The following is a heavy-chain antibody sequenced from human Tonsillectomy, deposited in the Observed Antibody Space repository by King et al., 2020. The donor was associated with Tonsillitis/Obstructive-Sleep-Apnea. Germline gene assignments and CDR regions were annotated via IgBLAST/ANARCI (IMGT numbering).Heavy chain of an antibody. V-gene: IGHV3-74*01. Sequence: VQLVESGGGLVQPGGSLRLSCAASGFTFSSYWMHWVRQAPGKGLVWVSRINSDGSSTNYADSVKGRFTISRDNAKNTLYLQMNSQRAEDTAVYYCAREDPTGKIDYWDQGTLVTVSS. CDR1: GFTFSSYW. CDR3: AREDPTGKIDY. D-gene: IGHD1-1*01. CDR2: INSDGSST. J-gene: IGHJ4*02.